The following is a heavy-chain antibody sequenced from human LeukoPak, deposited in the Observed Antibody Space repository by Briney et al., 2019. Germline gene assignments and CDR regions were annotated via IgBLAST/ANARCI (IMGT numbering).Heavy chain of an antibody. J-gene: IGHJ4*02. CDR2: ISSSSSYT. D-gene: IGHD4-17*01. CDR3: ARFDYADYLAFDY. Sequence: PGGSLRLSCAASGFTFSDYYMSWIRQAPGKGLEWVSYISSSSSYTNYADSVKGRFTISRDNAKNSLYLQMNSLRAEDTAVYYCARFDYADYLAFDYWGQGTLVTVSS. V-gene: IGHV3-11*06. CDR1: GFTFSDYY.